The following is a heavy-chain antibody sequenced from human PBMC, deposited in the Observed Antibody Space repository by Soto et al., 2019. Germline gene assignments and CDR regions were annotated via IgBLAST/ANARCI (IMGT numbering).Heavy chain of an antibody. CDR3: AREGSLGGVPADHTGEVDY. CDR1: GGSFSGYY. Sequence: QVQLQQWGAGLLKPSETLSLTCAVYGGSFSGYYWSWIRQPPGKGLEWIGEINHSGSTNYNPSLMSRVTISVDTSKNQFSLKLSSVTAADTAVYYCAREGSLGGVPADHTGEVDYWGQGTLVTVSS. CDR2: INHSGST. D-gene: IGHD2-2*01. J-gene: IGHJ4*02. V-gene: IGHV4-34*01.